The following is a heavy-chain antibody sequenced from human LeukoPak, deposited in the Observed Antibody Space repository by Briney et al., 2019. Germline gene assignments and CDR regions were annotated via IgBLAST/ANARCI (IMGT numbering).Heavy chain of an antibody. Sequence: SVKVSCKASGGTFSSYTISWVRQAPGQGLEWMGRIIPILGIANYAQKFRGRVTITADKSTSTAYMELSSLRSEDTAVYYCARVGGSRDGFDAFGIWGQGTMVTVSS. V-gene: IGHV1-69*02. D-gene: IGHD5-24*01. CDR2: IIPILGIA. CDR3: ARVGGSRDGFDAFGI. CDR1: GGTFSSYT. J-gene: IGHJ3*02.